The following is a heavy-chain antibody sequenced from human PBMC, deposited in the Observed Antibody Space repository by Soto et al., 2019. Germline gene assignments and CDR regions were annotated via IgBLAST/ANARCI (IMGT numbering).Heavy chain of an antibody. CDR3: VKAATYCSSTSCLRPATQDV. CDR2: ISHSGDST. Sequence: PGGSLRRPCAASGFTFRSYAMTWDRQAPGNRLEWVSAISHSGDSTYYADSVKGRFTISRDNSKNTLYLQTNSLTDQDTAIYYCVKAATYCSSTSCLRPATQDVWGQGTTV. CDR1: GFTFRSYA. J-gene: IGHJ6*02. V-gene: IGHV3-23*01. D-gene: IGHD2-2*01.